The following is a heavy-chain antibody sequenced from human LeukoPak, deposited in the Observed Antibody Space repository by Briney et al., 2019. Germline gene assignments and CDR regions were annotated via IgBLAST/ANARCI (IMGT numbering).Heavy chain of an antibody. V-gene: IGHV3-23*01. J-gene: IGHJ3*02. CDR2: ISDSGGNT. CDR3: AKGESIAIDAFDI. CDR1: GFTFSNCA. Sequence: PGGSLRLSCVASGFTFSNCAMSWVRQAPGKGLEWVATISDSGGNTHYSDSVKGRFTISRDNSKNTLFLQMNSLRAEDRAVYYCAKGESIAIDAFDIWGRGTLVTVSS. D-gene: IGHD6-6*01.